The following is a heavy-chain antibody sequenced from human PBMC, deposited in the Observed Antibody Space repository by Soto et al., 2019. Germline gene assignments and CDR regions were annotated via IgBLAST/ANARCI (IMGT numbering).Heavy chain of an antibody. J-gene: IGHJ4*02. CDR3: AKDGLSDSPSAIDY. V-gene: IGHV3-30-3*01. Sequence: GGSLRLSCAAPGFTFSSYAMHWVRQAPGKGLEWVAVISYDGSNKYYADSVKGRFTISRDNSKNTLFLQMNSLRDEDTAIYYCAKDGLSDSPSAIDYWGQGTRVTVSS. CDR2: ISYDGSNK. D-gene: IGHD6-13*01. CDR1: GFTFSSYA.